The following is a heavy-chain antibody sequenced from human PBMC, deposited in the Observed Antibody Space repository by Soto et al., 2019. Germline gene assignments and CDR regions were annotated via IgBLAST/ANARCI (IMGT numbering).Heavy chain of an antibody. J-gene: IGHJ5*02. CDR2: IFPSDSDT. CDR3: ARKDKSGYFDWFDP. V-gene: IGHV5-51*01. D-gene: IGHD3-22*01. Sequence: ASLKISCRTCGYRFTSYWIAWVRQMPGKGLEWMGIIFPSDSDTRYSPSFQGQVTISADRSTSTVFLQWDSLKASDTAVYFCARKDKSGYFDWFDPWGQGTLVTV. CDR1: GYRFTSYW.